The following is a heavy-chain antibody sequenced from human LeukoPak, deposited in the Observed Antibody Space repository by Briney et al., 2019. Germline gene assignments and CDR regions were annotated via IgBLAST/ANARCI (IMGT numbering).Heavy chain of an antibody. Sequence: GGSLRLSCAASAFSFSNYNMNWVRQAPGKGLEWVSSITSSGSYIYYADSVKGRFTISRDNAKNSLYLQMNSLRAEDTALYYCAKDISSGSYSDAFDIWGQGTMVTVSS. CDR1: AFSFSNYN. CDR3: AKDISSGSYSDAFDI. V-gene: IGHV3-21*04. J-gene: IGHJ3*02. D-gene: IGHD3-10*01. CDR2: ITSSGSYI.